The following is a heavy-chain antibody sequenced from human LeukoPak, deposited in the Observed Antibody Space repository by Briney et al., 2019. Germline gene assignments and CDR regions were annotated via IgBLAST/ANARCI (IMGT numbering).Heavy chain of an antibody. V-gene: IGHV3-30*04. Sequence: PGGSLRLSCAASGFTFSSYAMHWVRQAPGKGLEWVAVISYDGSNKYYADSVKGRFTISRDNSKNTLYLQMNSLRAEDTAVYYCATSGYSSGWGYYYYYGMDVWGQGTTVTVSS. CDR3: ATSGYSSGWGYYYYYGMDV. CDR2: ISYDGSNK. D-gene: IGHD6-19*01. J-gene: IGHJ6*02. CDR1: GFTFSSYA.